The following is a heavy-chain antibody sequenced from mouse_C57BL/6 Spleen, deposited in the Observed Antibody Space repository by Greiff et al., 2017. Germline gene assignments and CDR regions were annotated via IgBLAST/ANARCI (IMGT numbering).Heavy chain of an antibody. CDR3: AIVNYDYDYYAMDY. J-gene: IGHJ4*01. CDR1: GYTFTGYW. V-gene: IGHV1-9*01. CDR2: ILPGSGST. Sequence: QVQLQQSGAELMKPGASVKLSCKATGYTFTGYWIEWVKQRPGHGLEWIGEILPGSGSTNYNEKFKGKATFTADTSSSTAYMQLSSLTTEDSAIYYYAIVNYDYDYYAMDYWGQGTSVTVSS. D-gene: IGHD2-4*01.